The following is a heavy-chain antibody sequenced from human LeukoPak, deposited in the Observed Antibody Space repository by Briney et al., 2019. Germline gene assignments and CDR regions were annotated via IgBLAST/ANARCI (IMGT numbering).Heavy chain of an antibody. D-gene: IGHD5-24*01. CDR1: GGSISSYY. J-gene: IGHJ4*02. CDR3: ARREMATTYFDY. Sequence: SGTLSLTCTVSGGSISSYYWSWVRQPPGKGLEWIGYIYYSGSTNYNPSLKSRVTTSVDTSKNQFSLKLSSVTAADTAVYYCARREMATTYFDYWGQGTLVTVSS. V-gene: IGHV4-59*01. CDR2: IYYSGST.